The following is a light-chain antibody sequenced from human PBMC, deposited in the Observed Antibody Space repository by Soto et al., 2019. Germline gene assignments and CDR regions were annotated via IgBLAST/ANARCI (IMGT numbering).Light chain of an antibody. V-gene: IGLV1-44*01. CDR3: EAWDETLDGLDV. Sequence: QSVLTQPPSVSGTPGQRVTISCSGSSSNVAINPVNWYQHLPGAAPRLLIYETDRRSSGVPDRFSASNSGTSASLAISGLTSEDEADYYCEAWDETLDGLDVFGTGTKLTVL. J-gene: IGLJ1*01. CDR1: SSNVAINP. CDR2: ETD.